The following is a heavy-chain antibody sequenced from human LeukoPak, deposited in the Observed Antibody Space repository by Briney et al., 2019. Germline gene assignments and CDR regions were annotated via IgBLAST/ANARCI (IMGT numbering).Heavy chain of an antibody. CDR3: ARDVSPNGVVDY. CDR2: IYYSGST. Sequence: PSETLSLTCTVSGGSISSGAYYWGWIRQPPGKGLEWIGSIYYSGSTYDNPSLKSRVTISVDTSRNQLSLKLSSVTAADTAVYYCARDVSPNGVVDYWGQGTLVTVSS. V-gene: IGHV4-39*07. CDR1: GGSISSGAYY. J-gene: IGHJ4*02. D-gene: IGHD2-8*01.